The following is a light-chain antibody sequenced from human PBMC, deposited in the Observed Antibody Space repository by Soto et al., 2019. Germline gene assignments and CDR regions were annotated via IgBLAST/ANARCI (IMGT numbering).Light chain of an antibody. V-gene: IGKV1-39*01. CDR2: AAS. J-gene: IGKJ1*01. CDR3: HQTDSIPET. CDR1: QSISLF. Sequence: DIQMTQSPSSLSASVGDTVTITCRASQSISLFLNWYQQKPGKATNLLIYAASSLQSGVLSRFTGNGSGTDFTLTIRSLQPEDFATYYCHQTDSIPETFGQGTKVEIK.